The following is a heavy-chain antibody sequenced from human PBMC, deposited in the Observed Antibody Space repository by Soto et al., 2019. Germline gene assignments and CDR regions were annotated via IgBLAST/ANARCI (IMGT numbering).Heavy chain of an antibody. CDR1: GYTFTGYY. Sequence: GASSKVSCKASGYTFTGYYMHWVRQAPGQGLEWMGWINPNSGGTNYAQKFQGWVTMTRDTSISTAYMELSRLRSDDTAVYYCARDRGVVVVAAKGNFDYWGQGTLVTVSS. D-gene: IGHD2-15*01. CDR2: INPNSGGT. V-gene: IGHV1-2*04. J-gene: IGHJ4*02. CDR3: ARDRGVVVVAAKGNFDY.